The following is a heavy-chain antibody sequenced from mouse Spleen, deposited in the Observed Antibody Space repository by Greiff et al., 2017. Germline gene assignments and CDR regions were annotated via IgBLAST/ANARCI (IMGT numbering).Heavy chain of an antibody. CDR1: GYTFTSYW. CDR3: ARSVANWDGDY. D-gene: IGHD4-1*01. V-gene: IGHV1-87*01. Sequence: SGAELARPGASVKLSCKASGYTFTSYWMQWVKQRPGQGLEWIGAIYPGDGDTRYTQKFKGKATLTADKSSSTAYMQLSSLASEDSAVYYCARSVANWDGDYWGQGTTLTVSS. J-gene: IGHJ2*01. CDR2: IYPGDGDT.